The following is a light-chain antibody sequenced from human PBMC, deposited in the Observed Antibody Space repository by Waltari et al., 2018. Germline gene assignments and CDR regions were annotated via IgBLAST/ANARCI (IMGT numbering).Light chain of an antibody. CDR3: NSYRNINTYG. Sequence: QSALTQPAFVSGSPGQSITIFCIGTNSDVGGYNYVSWYQQHPGKAPKPMTYDVTKRPAGCSTRFSGAKSGNTASLTIAGLQAEDEADYCCNSYRNINTYGFGTGTKVTVL. CDR2: DVT. J-gene: IGLJ1*01. CDR1: NSDVGGYNY. V-gene: IGLV2-14*01.